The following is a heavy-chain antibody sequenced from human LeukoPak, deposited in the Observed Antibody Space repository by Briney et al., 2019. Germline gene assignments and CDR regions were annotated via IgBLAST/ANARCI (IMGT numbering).Heavy chain of an antibody. Sequence: PGGSLRLSCAASGFTFSSYAMSWVRQAPGKGLEWVSGISASGGSTYYADSVKGRFTISRDNSKNTLYLQMNSLRAEDTAVYYCARDGDYYDSSGATIDYWGQGTLVTVSS. CDR2: ISASGGST. V-gene: IGHV3-23*01. CDR3: ARDGDYYDSSGATIDY. J-gene: IGHJ4*02. CDR1: GFTFSSYA. D-gene: IGHD3-22*01.